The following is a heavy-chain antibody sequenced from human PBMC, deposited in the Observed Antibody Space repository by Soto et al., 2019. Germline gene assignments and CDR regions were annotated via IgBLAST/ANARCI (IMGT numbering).Heavy chain of an antibody. V-gene: IGHV3-30-3*01. D-gene: IGHD4-17*01. J-gene: IGHJ4*02. CDR2: ISYDGSNK. Sequence: QVQLVESGGGVVQPGRSLRLSCAASGFTFSSYAMHWVRQAPGKGLEWVAVISYDGSNKYYADSVKGRFTISRDNSKNTLYLQMNSLSAEDTAVYYCASTPTVTPYYFDYWGQGTLVTVSS. CDR3: ASTPTVTPYYFDY. CDR1: GFTFSSYA.